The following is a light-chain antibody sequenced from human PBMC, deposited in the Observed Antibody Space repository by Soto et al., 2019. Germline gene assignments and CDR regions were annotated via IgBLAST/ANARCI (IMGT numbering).Light chain of an antibody. CDR2: GAS. CDR3: QQYDNWWT. Sequence: EIVMTQSPATLSVSPGERATLSCRASQSVSSRLAWYQKKPGQAPRLLIYGASTRATGIPARFSGSGSGTEFTLSISSLQSEDSAAYYCQQYDNWWTFGQGTKVDIK. V-gene: IGKV3-15*01. J-gene: IGKJ1*01. CDR1: QSVSSR.